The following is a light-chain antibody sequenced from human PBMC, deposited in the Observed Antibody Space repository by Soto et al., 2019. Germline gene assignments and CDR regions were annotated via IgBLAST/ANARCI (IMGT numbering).Light chain of an antibody. CDR1: QTSTRW. V-gene: IGKV1-5*01. CDR3: QQYNSYSWT. CDR2: DAS. Sequence: DLQMTQSPSTLSASIGDRVTITYRASQTSTRWMAWYQQKPGKAPKXXIYDASTLESGVPSRFSGSRSGTEFTLTISSLQPDDFATYYCQQYNSYSWTFGQGTKVDIK. J-gene: IGKJ1*01.